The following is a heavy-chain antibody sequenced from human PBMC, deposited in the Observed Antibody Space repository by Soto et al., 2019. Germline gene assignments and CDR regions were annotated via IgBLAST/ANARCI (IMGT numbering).Heavy chain of an antibody. Sequence: GGSLRLSCAASGFTFSSYAMSWVRQAPGKGLEWVSAISGSGGSTYYADSVKGRFTISRDNSKNTLYLQMNSLGAEDTAVYYCAKDSTVISARYFDYWGQGTLVTVSS. CDR1: GFTFSSYA. D-gene: IGHD4-17*01. CDR2: ISGSGGST. J-gene: IGHJ4*02. CDR3: AKDSTVISARYFDY. V-gene: IGHV3-23*01.